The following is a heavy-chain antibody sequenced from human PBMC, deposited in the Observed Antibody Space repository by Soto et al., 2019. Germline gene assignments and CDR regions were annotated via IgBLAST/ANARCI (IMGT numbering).Heavy chain of an antibody. CDR3: ARDLSYLEWNYYGMDV. D-gene: IGHD3-3*01. CDR1: GFTFSNYA. CDR2: IWYDGSSQ. J-gene: IGHJ6*02. V-gene: IGHV3-33*01. Sequence: QVRLVESGGGVVQPGRSLRLSCTASGFTFSNYAMHWVRQAPGKGLEWVAVIWYDGSSQYYADSVKGRFIISRDNSKNTLYLQMNSLRAEDTAVYYCARDLSYLEWNYYGMDVWGQGTTVTVSS.